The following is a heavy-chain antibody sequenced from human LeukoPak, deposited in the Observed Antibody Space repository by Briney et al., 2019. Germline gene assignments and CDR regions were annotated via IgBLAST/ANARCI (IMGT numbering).Heavy chain of an antibody. CDR1: GGTFSSYA. V-gene: IGHV1-69*01. CDR3: ARRGSSSWHPTYYYYGMDV. CDR2: IIPIFGTA. D-gene: IGHD6-13*01. J-gene: IGHJ6*02. Sequence: ASVKVSCKASGGTFSSYAISWVRQAPGQGLEWMGGIIPIFGTANYAQKFQGRVTITADESTSTAYMELSSLRSEDTAVYYCARRGSSSWHPTYYYYGMDVWGQGTTVTVSS.